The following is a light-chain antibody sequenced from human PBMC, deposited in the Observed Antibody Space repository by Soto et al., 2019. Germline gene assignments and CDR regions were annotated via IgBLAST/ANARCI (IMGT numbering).Light chain of an antibody. V-gene: IGLV2-23*01. J-gene: IGLJ1*01. Sequence: QSALTQPASVSGSPGQSITISCTGTSSDVGSYNLVSWYQQHPGKAPKLMIYEGSKRPSGVSNRFSGSKSGNTASLTISGLQAEDGADYHCCSYAGSSPFYVFGTGTKLTVL. CDR2: EGS. CDR3: CSYAGSSPFYV. CDR1: SSDVGSYNL.